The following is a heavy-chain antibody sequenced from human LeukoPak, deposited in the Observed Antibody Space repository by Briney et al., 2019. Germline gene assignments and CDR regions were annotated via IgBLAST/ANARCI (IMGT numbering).Heavy chain of an antibody. CDR1: GYSMSSGYY. CDR3: ASHWCSSSSCHYDY. V-gene: IGHV4-38-2*02. J-gene: IGHJ4*02. D-gene: IGHD6-6*01. Sequence: PSETLSLTCTVSGYSMSSGYYWGWIRQPPGKGLEWIGSIHHSGSIFYNPSLKSRVTISIDTSNDLFSLKLSSVTATDTAVYYCASHWCSSSSCHYDYWGQGTLVTVSS. CDR2: IHHSGSI.